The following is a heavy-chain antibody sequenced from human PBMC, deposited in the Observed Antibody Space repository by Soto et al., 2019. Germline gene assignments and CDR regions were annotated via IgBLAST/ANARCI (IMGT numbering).Heavy chain of an antibody. Sequence: EVQLVESGGGLVQPGGSLRLSCAASGLTFSSYGMNWVRQAPGKGLEWVSYITSSSGIIYYADSVKGRFTISRDNAKNSLYLQMNSLRADDTAVYYCARDLGSGRRYFDYWGQGTLVTVSS. CDR1: GLTFSSYG. J-gene: IGHJ4*02. CDR2: ITSSSGII. V-gene: IGHV3-48*01. D-gene: IGHD6-19*01. CDR3: ARDLGSGRRYFDY.